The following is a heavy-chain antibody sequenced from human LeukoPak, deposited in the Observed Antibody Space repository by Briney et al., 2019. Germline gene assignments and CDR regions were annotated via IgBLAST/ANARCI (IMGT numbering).Heavy chain of an antibody. CDR3: ARHSDRGELQRAFDI. V-gene: IGHV4-39*01. CDR2: RYYSGST. CDR1: GGSISSGTYY. J-gene: IGHJ3*02. D-gene: IGHD1-26*01. Sequence: SETLSLTCTVSGGSISSGTYYWGWIRQPPGKGLEWIGSRYYSGSTYYNPPQKSQVTISVDTSNTPFSLKLRSVTAADAAVYYCARHSDRGELQRAFDIWGQGTMVTVSS.